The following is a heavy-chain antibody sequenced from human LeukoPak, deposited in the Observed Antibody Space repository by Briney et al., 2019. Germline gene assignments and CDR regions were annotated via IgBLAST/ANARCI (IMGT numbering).Heavy chain of an antibody. Sequence: GGSLRLSCAASGFTFSSYSMNWVRQAPGKGLEWVSYISSRSSTIYYADSVKDRFTISRDNAQNSLCLQMNSLRDEDTAVYYCARYSGSYSGVDYWGQGTLVTVSS. J-gene: IGHJ4*02. V-gene: IGHV3-48*02. CDR2: ISSRSSTI. D-gene: IGHD1-26*01. CDR3: ARYSGSYSGVDY. CDR1: GFTFSSYS.